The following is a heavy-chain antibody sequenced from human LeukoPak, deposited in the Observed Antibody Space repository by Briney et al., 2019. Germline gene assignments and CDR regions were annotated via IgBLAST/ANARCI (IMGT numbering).Heavy chain of an antibody. CDR2: ITSSGSTI. CDR1: GFTFSDYY. V-gene: IGHV3-11*04. Sequence: GGSLRLSCAAPGFTFSDYYMSWIRQAPGKGLEWVSYITSSGSTIYYADSVKGRFTISRDNAKNSLSLQMNSLRGEDTAVYYCGREDCNNVRCYGASDAWGQGTLVTVSS. J-gene: IGHJ5*02. D-gene: IGHD2-2*01. CDR3: GREDCNNVRCYGASDA.